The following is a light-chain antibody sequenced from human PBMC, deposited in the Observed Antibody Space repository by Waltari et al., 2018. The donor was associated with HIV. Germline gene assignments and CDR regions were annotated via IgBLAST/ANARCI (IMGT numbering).Light chain of an antibody. CDR1: ELANQY. J-gene: IGLJ2*01. CDR2: RDN. Sequence: SSDLTQARSVSVSPGQTASITCSGHELANQYVHWYRETAGQAPVLVIHRDNERPLGIPERISGSKSGSLATLTISGVLAEDEADYFCQSAGSSGTSVIFGGGTTLTVL. V-gene: IGLV3-25*03. CDR3: QSAGSSGTSVI.